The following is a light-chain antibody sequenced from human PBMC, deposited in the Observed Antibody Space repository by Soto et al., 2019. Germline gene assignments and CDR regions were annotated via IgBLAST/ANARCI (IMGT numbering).Light chain of an antibody. CDR2: EVS. V-gene: IGLV2-14*03. J-gene: IGLJ1*01. Sequence: QSVLIQPASVSGSPGQSLTISCSGTASDIGSQDHVAWYQQYPGKAPKVLIYEVSNRPSGVADRFSASKSGNTASLTISGLQAEDEADYYCASYTNRNTLAFGPGTKVTVL. CDR3: ASYTNRNTLA. CDR1: ASDIGSQDH.